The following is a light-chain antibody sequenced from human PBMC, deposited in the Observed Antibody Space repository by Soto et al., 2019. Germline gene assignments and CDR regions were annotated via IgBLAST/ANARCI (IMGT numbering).Light chain of an antibody. V-gene: IGKV2-28*01. CDR3: MQALETWT. Sequence: DIVVTQSPLSLPVTPGEPASISCRSSQSLLHSNGYNYLDWYLQKPGQSPQLLIYLGSNRASGVPDRFSGSGSGTDFTLKITRVEAEDAGVYYCMQALETWTFGQGIKVDIK. J-gene: IGKJ1*01. CDR2: LGS. CDR1: QSLLHSNGYNY.